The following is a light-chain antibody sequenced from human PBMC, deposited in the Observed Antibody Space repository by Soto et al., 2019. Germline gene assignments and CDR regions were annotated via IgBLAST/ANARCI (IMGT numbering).Light chain of an antibody. J-gene: IGLJ3*02. CDR1: SPDVGAYNF. Sequence: QSVLTQPASVSGSPGQSITISCTGISPDVGAYNFVSWYQQHPGRAPKLIIYDITDRPSGVSSRFSGSRSGSTASLTISGLQAEDEADYYCSSYTTINNLGVFGGGTKLTVL. CDR3: SSYTTINNLGV. CDR2: DIT. V-gene: IGLV2-14*03.